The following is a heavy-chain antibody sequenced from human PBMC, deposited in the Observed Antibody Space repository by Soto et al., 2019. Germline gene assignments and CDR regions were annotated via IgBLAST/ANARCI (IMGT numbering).Heavy chain of an antibody. D-gene: IGHD5-18*01. CDR1: GGSVNSGSYY. CDR2: VYYSGST. CDR3: ARVMVGYGGDY. Sequence: QVQLQESGPGLVKPSETLSLTCTVSGGSVNSGSYYWSWIRQPPGKGLEWIGNVYYSGSTNYNPSLKSRVTISVDPSKNQFSLKLSSVTAADTAVYYCARVMVGYGGDYWGQGTLVTVSS. J-gene: IGHJ4*02. V-gene: IGHV4-61*01.